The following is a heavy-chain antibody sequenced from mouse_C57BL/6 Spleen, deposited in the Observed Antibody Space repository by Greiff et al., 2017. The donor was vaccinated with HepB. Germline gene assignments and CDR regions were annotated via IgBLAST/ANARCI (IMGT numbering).Heavy chain of an antibody. CDR2: ISYDGSN. CDR3: ARERTTVVATWMDY. J-gene: IGHJ4*01. V-gene: IGHV3-6*01. Sequence: EVQRVESGPGLVKPSQSLSLTCSVTGYSITSGYYWNWIRQFPGNKLEWMGYISYDGSNNYNPSLKNRISITRDTSKNQFFLKLNSVTTEDTATYYCARERTTVVATWMDYWGQGTSVTVSS. CDR1: GYSITSGYY. D-gene: IGHD1-1*01.